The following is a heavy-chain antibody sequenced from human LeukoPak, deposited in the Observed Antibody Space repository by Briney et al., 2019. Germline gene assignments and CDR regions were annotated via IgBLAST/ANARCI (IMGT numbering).Heavy chain of an antibody. D-gene: IGHD6-19*01. CDR1: GFTFSGYW. Sequence: PGGSLRLSCAASGFTFSGYWMTWVRQAPGKGLEWVANIKQDGSEKYYVDSVQGRFTISRDNAKNSLYLQMNSLRAEDTAVYYCARDGSSSGWSYWGQGTLVTVSS. CDR2: IKQDGSEK. CDR3: ARDGSSSGWSY. J-gene: IGHJ4*02. V-gene: IGHV3-7*01.